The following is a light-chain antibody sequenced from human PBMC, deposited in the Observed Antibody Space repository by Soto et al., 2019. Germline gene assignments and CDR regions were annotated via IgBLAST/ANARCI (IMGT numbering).Light chain of an antibody. V-gene: IGLV2-8*01. J-gene: IGLJ2*01. CDR3: RSFGGSTGG. CDR2: EVS. CDR1: SSDVGGYNY. Sequence: QSALTQPPSASGSPGQSVTISCTGTSSDVGGYNYVSWYQQHPGKAPKLMIYEVSKRPSGVPDRFSGSKSGNTASLNVSGLQGEEEADYFCRSFGGSTGGFGGGTQLPV.